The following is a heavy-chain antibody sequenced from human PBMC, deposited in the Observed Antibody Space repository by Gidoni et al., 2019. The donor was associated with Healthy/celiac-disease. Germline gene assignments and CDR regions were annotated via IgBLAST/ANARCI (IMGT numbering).Heavy chain of an antibody. J-gene: IGHJ3*02. Sequence: QVTLKESGPVLVKPTETLTLTCTVSGFSLSNARMGVSWIRQPPGKAREWLEHIFSNDEKSYSTSLKSRLTISKDTSKSQVVLTMTNMDPVDTATYYCARSYGSGSYAFDIWGQGTMVTVSS. D-gene: IGHD3-10*01. CDR1: GFSLSNARMG. V-gene: IGHV2-26*01. CDR2: IFSNDEK. CDR3: ARSYGSGSYAFDI.